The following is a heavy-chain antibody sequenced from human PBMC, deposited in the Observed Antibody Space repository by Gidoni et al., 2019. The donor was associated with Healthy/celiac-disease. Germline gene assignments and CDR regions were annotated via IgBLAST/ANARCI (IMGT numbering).Heavy chain of an antibody. Sequence: QVQLVASVGGVVQPGRSLRLSCAASGFTSCSYAMPWVRQAPGTGLEWVAVISYDGSNKYYADSVKGRFTISRDNSKNTLYLQMNSLRAEETAVYYCARLSGQQLVLDAFDIWGQGTMVTVSS. J-gene: IGHJ3*02. V-gene: IGHV3-30-3*01. CDR3: ARLSGQQLVLDAFDI. CDR2: ISYDGSNK. D-gene: IGHD6-13*01. CDR1: GFTSCSYA.